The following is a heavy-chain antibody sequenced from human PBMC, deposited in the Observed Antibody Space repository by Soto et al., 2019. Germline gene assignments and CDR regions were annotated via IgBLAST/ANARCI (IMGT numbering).Heavy chain of an antibody. Sequence: LRLSCAASGFTFSRHAIHWVRLTPGRGLEWVLAISRDGSYIYYTDSVKGRFTVSRDNSKNTVFVQMNRLIPDDTALYFCARTRNGGVADSFDSWGQGTRVTVSA. V-gene: IGHV3-30*04. CDR3: ARTRNGGVADSFDS. D-gene: IGHD3-3*01. CDR2: ISRDGSYI. CDR1: GFTFSRHA. J-gene: IGHJ5*01.